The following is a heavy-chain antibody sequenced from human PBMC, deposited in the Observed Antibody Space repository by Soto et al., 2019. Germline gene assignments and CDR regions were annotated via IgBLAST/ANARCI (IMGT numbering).Heavy chain of an antibody. J-gene: IGHJ6*03. CDR2: ISSSGSTI. D-gene: IGHD3-3*01. Sequence: QVQLVESGGGLVKPGGSLRLSCAASGFTFSDYYMSWIRQAPGKGLEWVSYISSSGSTIYYADSVKGRFTISRDNAKNSLYLQMNSLRAEDTAVYYCARSSLRFLEWLLFTWDLYYMDVWGKGTTVTVSS. CDR1: GFTFSDYY. CDR3: ARSSLRFLEWLLFTWDLYYMDV. V-gene: IGHV3-11*01.